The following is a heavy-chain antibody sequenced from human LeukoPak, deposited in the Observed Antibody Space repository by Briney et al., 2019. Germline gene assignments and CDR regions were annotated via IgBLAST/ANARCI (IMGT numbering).Heavy chain of an antibody. Sequence: ASVKVSCKVSGYTLTELSMHWVRQAPGKGLEWMGGFDPEDGETIYAQKFQGRVTMTEDTSTDTAYMELSSLRSEDTAVYYCARASYRYCRGGSCYRTYYFDYWGQGTLVTVSS. CDR2: FDPEDGET. CDR1: GYTLTELS. J-gene: IGHJ4*02. V-gene: IGHV1-24*01. D-gene: IGHD2-15*01. CDR3: ARASYRYCRGGSCYRTYYFDY.